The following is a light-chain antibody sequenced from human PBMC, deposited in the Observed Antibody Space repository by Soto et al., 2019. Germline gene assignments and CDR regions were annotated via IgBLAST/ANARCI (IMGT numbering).Light chain of an antibody. CDR1: ESIRTW. Sequence: DIQMTQSPTTLSASIGDRVTITCRASESIRTWLAWYQHQPGKAPKFLIDDASTVESGVPSRLSGSGSGTEFTLTISCRPCDGVATYYCQQYNKYPRTFGQGTTLDIK. J-gene: IGKJ1*01. CDR2: DAS. V-gene: IGKV1-5*01. CDR3: QQYNKYPRT.